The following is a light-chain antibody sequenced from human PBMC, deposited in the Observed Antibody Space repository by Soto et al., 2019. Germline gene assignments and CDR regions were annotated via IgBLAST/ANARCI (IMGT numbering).Light chain of an antibody. CDR3: SSYSISTAYL. V-gene: IGLV2-14*01. CDR1: SSDVGGYDY. J-gene: IGLJ1*01. Sequence: QSALTQPASVSGSPGQSITISCTGTSSDVGGYDYVSWYQLHPGKAPKLMGFEVSNRPSGVSYRLSSSKSGNTASLTISGLQAEDVADSFCSSYSISTAYLFGSGSKGTVL. CDR2: EVS.